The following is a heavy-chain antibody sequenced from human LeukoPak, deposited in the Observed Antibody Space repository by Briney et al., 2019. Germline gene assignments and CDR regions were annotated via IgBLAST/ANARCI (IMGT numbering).Heavy chain of an antibody. J-gene: IGHJ6*01. D-gene: IGHD2-15*01. Sequence: GGSLRLSCAASGFTFSSYTMNWVRQAPGKGLEWVSYISSSSSYIYYADSVKGRFTISRGNAENSLYLQMNSLRAEDTAVYYCARGSEGYCSGGGCYYGMDVWGQGTTVTVSS. CDR2: ISSSSSYI. CDR1: GFTFSSYT. V-gene: IGHV3-21*01. CDR3: ARGSEGYCSGGGCYYGMDV.